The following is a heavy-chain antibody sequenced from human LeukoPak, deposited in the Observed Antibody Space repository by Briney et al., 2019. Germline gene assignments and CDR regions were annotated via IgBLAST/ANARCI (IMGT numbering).Heavy chain of an antibody. CDR1: GFTFSSYT. CDR2: ITTSDGNT. V-gene: IGHV3-23*01. J-gene: IGHJ4*02. D-gene: IGHD7-27*01. CDR3: AKDGGLWVSAHWGDS. Sequence: GGSLRLSCTTSGFTFSSYTMSWVRQAPGKGLEWVSTITTSDGNTYYADSVKGRFTVPRDNSKNTLFLQMNSLRAEDTAVYYCAKDGGLWVSAHWGDSWGRGTLVTVSS.